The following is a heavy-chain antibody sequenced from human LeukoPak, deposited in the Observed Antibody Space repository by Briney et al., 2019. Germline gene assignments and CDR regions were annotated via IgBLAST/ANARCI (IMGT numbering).Heavy chain of an antibody. CDR2: ISYDGSNK. CDR1: GFTFSSYG. CDR3: AKVHSNNYGMDV. J-gene: IGHJ6*02. Sequence: PGGSLRLSCAASGFTFSSYGMHWVRQAPGKGLEWVAVISYDGSNKYYADSVKGRFTISRDNSKNTLYLQMNSLRAEDTAVYYCAKVHSNNYGMDVWGQGTTVTVSS. V-gene: IGHV3-30*18. D-gene: IGHD4-11*01.